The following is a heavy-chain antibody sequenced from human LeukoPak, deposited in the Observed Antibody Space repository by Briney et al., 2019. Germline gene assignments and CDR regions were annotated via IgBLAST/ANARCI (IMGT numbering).Heavy chain of an antibody. Sequence: ASVKVSCKASGYTFTGYYMHWVRQAPGQGLEWMGWINPNSGGTHYAHKSQGRVTMTRDTSISTAYMELSRLRSDDTAVYYCARPRNYYDSSGPSSYWGQGTLVTVSS. J-gene: IGHJ4*02. CDR1: GYTFTGYY. V-gene: IGHV1-2*02. CDR2: INPNSGGT. D-gene: IGHD3-22*01. CDR3: ARPRNYYDSSGPSSY.